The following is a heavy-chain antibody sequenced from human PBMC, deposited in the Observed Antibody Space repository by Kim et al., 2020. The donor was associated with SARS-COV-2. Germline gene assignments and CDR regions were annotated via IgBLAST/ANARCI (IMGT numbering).Heavy chain of an antibody. CDR1: GGSVSSGTYY. V-gene: IGHV4-61*01. CDR3: AKDRRQLVFGHYYGMDV. Sequence: SETLSLTCTVSGGSVSSGTYYWSWIRQPPGKGLEWIGTISYSGSTNYNPSLKSRVTISEDTSKNQFSLKLSSVTAADTAVYYCAKDRRQLVFGHYYGMDVWGQGTTVTVSS. CDR2: ISYSGST. J-gene: IGHJ6*02. D-gene: IGHD2-21*02.